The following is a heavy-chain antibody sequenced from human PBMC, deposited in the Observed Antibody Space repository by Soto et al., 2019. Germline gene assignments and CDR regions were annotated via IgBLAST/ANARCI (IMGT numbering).Heavy chain of an antibody. J-gene: IGHJ3*02. CDR2: IKQDGSEK. V-gene: IGHV3-7*01. CDR3: VRDHTPIVATVGVAFDI. D-gene: IGHD5-12*01. CDR1: GFTFSSYW. Sequence: GGSLRLSCAASGFTFSSYWMSWVRQAPGKGLEWVANIKQDGSEKYCVDPVKGRFAISRDNAKNSLYLQMNSLRAEDTAVYYCVRDHTPIVATVGVAFDIWGQGTMVTVSS.